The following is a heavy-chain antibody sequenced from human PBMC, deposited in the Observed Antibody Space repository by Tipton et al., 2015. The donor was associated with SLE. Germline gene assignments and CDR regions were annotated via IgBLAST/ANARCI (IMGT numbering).Heavy chain of an antibody. D-gene: IGHD6-13*01. CDR1: GGSISSSSYY. CDR3: ARPAEAAAGLFDY. Sequence: TLSLTCTVSGGSISSSSYYWGWIRQPPGKGLEWIGSIYYSGSTYYNPPLKSRVTISVDTSKNQFSLKLSSVTAADTAVYYCARPAEAAAGLFDYWGQGTLVTVSS. J-gene: IGHJ4*02. CDR2: IYYSGST. V-gene: IGHV4-39*01.